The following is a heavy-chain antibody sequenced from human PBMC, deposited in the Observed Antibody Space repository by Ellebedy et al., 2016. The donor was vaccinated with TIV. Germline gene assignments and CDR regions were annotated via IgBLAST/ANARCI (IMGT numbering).Heavy chain of an antibody. CDR1: EFTFSSYA. CDR2: IKQDGSEK. J-gene: IGHJ2*01. CDR3: ARELFGNWYFDL. V-gene: IGHV3-7*03. Sequence: GESLKISXAASEFTFSSYAMSWVRQAPGKGLEWVANIKQDGSEKYYVDSVKGRFTISRDNAKNSLYLQMNSLRAEDTAVYYCARELFGNWYFDLWGRGTLVTVSS. D-gene: IGHD3-10*02.